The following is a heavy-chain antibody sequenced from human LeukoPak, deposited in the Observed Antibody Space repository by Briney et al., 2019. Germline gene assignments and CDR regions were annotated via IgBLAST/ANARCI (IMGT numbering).Heavy chain of an antibody. D-gene: IGHD1-26*01. CDR1: GYTFTSYD. CDR3: ARSSGSYGAHAFDI. Sequence: ASVKVSCKASGYTFTSYDINWVRQATGQGLEWMGWMNPNSGNTGYAQKFQGRVTMTRNTSISTAYMELSSLRSEDTAVYYCARSSGSYGAHAFDIWGQGTMVTVSS. J-gene: IGHJ3*02. CDR2: MNPNSGNT. V-gene: IGHV1-8*01.